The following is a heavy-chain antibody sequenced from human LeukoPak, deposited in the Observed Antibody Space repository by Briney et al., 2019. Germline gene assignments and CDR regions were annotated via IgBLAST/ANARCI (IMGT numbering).Heavy chain of an antibody. Sequence: ASVKVSCKASGYTFTSYDINWVRQATGQGLEWMGWMNPNSGNTGYAQKFQGRVTITRNTSISTAYMELSSLRSEDTAVYYWARGRGHYYGSGSWQPWGQGTLVTVSS. V-gene: IGHV1-8*03. CDR2: MNPNSGNT. J-gene: IGHJ5*02. CDR1: GYTFTSYD. CDR3: ARGRGHYYGSGSWQP. D-gene: IGHD3-10*01.